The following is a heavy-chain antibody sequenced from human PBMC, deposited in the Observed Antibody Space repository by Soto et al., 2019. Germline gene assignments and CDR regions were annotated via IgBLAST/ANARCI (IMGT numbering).Heavy chain of an antibody. J-gene: IGHJ4*02. D-gene: IGHD6-6*01. CDR1: DDSISSNNW. V-gene: IGHV4-4*02. CDR3: ARGHMTTGSRHDY. CDR2: IHHSGSA. Sequence: QVQLQESGPGLVKPSGILSLTCAVSDDSISSNNWWSWVRQPPGKGLEWIGEIHHSGSANYNSSLNSRVTISVDNSRNQFSLRLRSVTAADTAVYYCARGHMTTGSRHDYWGQGTLVTVSS.